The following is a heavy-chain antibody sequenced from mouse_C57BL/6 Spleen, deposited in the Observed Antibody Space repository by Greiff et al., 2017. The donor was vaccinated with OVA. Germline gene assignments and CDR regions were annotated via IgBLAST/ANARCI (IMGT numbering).Heavy chain of an antibody. CDR3: ARGYGSSYPFYAMDY. D-gene: IGHD1-1*01. CDR2: IRNKANGYTT. CDR1: GFTFTDYY. Sequence: EVQLVESGGGLVQPGGSLSLSCAASGFTFTDYYMSWVRQPPGKALEWLGFIRNKANGYTTEYSASVKGRFTISRDNSQSILYLQMNALRAEDSATYYCARGYGSSYPFYAMDYWGQGTSVTVSS. V-gene: IGHV7-3*01. J-gene: IGHJ4*01.